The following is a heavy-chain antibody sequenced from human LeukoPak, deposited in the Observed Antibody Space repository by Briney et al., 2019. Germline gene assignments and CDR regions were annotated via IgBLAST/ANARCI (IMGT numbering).Heavy chain of an antibody. J-gene: IGHJ4*02. CDR1: GFTFTNYA. CDR3: ARADTAMAMRLDY. D-gene: IGHD5-18*01. V-gene: IGHV3-48*03. Sequence: GGSLRLSCAASGFTFTNYAMNWVRQAPGRGLEWVSYITGGGSTIYYADSVKGRFTISRDNAKNSLYLQMNSLRAEDTAVYYCARADTAMAMRLDYWGQGTLVTVSS. CDR2: ITGGGSTI.